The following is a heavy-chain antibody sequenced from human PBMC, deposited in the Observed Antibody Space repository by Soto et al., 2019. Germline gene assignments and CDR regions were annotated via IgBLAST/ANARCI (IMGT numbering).Heavy chain of an antibody. CDR3: ARHPHYYYDSSGYYYEEPSIDY. V-gene: IGHV1-46*01. D-gene: IGHD3-22*01. J-gene: IGHJ4*02. CDR2: INPSGGST. Sequence: ASVKVSCKASGYTFTSYYMHWVRQAPGQGLEWMGIINPSGGSTSYAQKFQGRVTMTRDTSTSTVYMELSSLRSEDTAVYYCARHPHYYYDSSGYYYEEPSIDYWGQGTPVTVSS. CDR1: GYTFTSYY.